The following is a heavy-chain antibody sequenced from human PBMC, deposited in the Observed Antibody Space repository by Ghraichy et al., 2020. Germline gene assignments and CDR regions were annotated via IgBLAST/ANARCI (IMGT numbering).Heavy chain of an antibody. CDR3: AKGGALVPAAIPFDY. Sequence: ESLNISCSVSGASITSFYWNWIRQTPGKGLEWIGSIFITGNTNYNPSLESRVSISVDTSKNHLFLRLTSVTDADTAVYFCAKGGALVPAAIPFDYWGQGTLVTVSS. D-gene: IGHD2-2*01. J-gene: IGHJ4*02. CDR1: GASITSFY. CDR2: IFITGNT. V-gene: IGHV4-59*01.